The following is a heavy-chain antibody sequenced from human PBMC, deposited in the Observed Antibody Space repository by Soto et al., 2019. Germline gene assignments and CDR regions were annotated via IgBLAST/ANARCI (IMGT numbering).Heavy chain of an antibody. Sequence: ILSLTCTVSGGSISSSSYYWGWIRQPPGKGLEWIGSIYYRGSTYYTPSLKSRVTISVDTPKNQSSLKLSSVTAADTAVYYWSVASYCSSWYPDEGFGMDVWAQGTTVTVSS. D-gene: IGHD6-13*01. CDR3: SVASYCSSWYPDEGFGMDV. V-gene: IGHV4-39*01. CDR2: IYYRGST. CDR1: GGSISSSSYY. J-gene: IGHJ6*01.